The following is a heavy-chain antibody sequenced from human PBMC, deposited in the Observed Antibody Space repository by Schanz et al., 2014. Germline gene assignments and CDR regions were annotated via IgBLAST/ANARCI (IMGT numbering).Heavy chain of an antibody. J-gene: IGHJ4*02. CDR2: LSGRGSRT. CDR3: ARDVHYHRSGSDDY. Sequence: EVHLLESGGGLVQPGGSLRLSCAASGFTFSSYAMGWVRQGPGKGLEWVSSLSGRGSRTDYADSVKGRFTISRDNSKNTLYLQMNSLRDDDTAMYYCARDVHYHRSGSDDYWGRGTLVTVSS. CDR1: GFTFSSYA. V-gene: IGHV3-23*01. D-gene: IGHD3-10*01.